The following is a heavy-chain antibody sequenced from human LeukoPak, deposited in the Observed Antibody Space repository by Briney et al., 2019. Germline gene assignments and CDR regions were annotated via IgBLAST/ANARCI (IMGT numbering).Heavy chain of an antibody. V-gene: IGHV3-7*01. D-gene: IGHD6-13*01. CDR1: GFTFSNAW. Sequence: GGSLRLSCAASGFTFSNAWMSWVRQAPGKGLEWVANIKQDGSEKYYVDSVKGRFTISRDNAKNSLYLQMNSLRAEDTAVYYCARDSSSWYNWFDPWGQGTLVTVSS. CDR2: IKQDGSEK. CDR3: ARDSSSWYNWFDP. J-gene: IGHJ5*02.